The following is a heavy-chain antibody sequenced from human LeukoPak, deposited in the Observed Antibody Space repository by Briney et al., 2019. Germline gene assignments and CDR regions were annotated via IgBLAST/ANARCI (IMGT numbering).Heavy chain of an antibody. Sequence: VASVKVSCKASGYTFTSYGISWVRQAPGQGLEWMGWISAYNGNTNYAQKLQGRVTMTTDTSTSTAYMELRSLRSDDTAVYYCARWGFYDSSGDAFDIWGQGTMVTVSS. CDR3: ARWGFYDSSGDAFDI. CDR2: ISAYNGNT. D-gene: IGHD3-22*01. CDR1: GYTFTSYG. V-gene: IGHV1-18*01. J-gene: IGHJ3*02.